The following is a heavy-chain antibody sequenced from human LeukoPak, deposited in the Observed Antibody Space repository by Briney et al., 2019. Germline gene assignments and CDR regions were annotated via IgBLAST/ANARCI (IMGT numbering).Heavy chain of an antibody. CDR1: GGTFSSYA. CDR3: ARARGDVDWLSRHYYYYYYMDV. D-gene: IGHD3-9*01. J-gene: IGHJ6*03. V-gene: IGHV1-69*05. CDR2: IIPIFGTA. Sequence: SVKVSCKASGGTFSSYAISWVRQAPGQGLEWMGGIIPIFGTANYAQRFQGRVTITTDESTSTAYMELSSLRSEDTAVYYCARARGDVDWLSRHYYYYYYMDVWGKGTTVTVSS.